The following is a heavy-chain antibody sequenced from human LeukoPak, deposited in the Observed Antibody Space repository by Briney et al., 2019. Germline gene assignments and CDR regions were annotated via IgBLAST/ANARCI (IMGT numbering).Heavy chain of an antibody. Sequence: PSETLSLTCTVSGYSISSGYFWGWIRQPPGKGLEWIGSIYYSGSTYYNPSLKSRVIISVDTSKNQFSLKLSSVTAADTAVYYCARDLQSGSYFGAFDIWGQGTMVTVSS. J-gene: IGHJ3*02. D-gene: IGHD1-26*01. V-gene: IGHV4-38-2*02. CDR3: ARDLQSGSYFGAFDI. CDR2: IYYSGST. CDR1: GYSISSGYF.